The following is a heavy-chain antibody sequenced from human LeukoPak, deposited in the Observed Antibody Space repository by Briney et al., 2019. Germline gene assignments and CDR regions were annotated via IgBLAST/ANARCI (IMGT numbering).Heavy chain of an antibody. CDR3: AKGGDSNGGVWDH. CDR2: ITGTGDKT. J-gene: IGHJ4*02. CDR1: GFTFRSYA. Sequence: GGSLRLSCAASGFTFRSYAMTWVRQAPGKGLEWISTITGTGDKTYYADSVKGRFTISRDNSKNTLYLQMNSLRAEDTAVYYCAKGGDSNGGVWDHWGQGTLVTVSS. V-gene: IGHV3-23*01. D-gene: IGHD2-21*02.